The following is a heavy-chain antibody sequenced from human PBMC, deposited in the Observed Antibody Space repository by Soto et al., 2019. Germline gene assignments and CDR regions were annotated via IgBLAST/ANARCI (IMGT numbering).Heavy chain of an antibody. CDR2: FRTSGDGGTT. D-gene: IGHD2-2*01. J-gene: IGHJ3*02. V-gene: IGHV3-23*01. CDR3: AKDIVVVPVFHDAFGI. CDR1: GFSFSSYS. Sequence: LSLSCAASGFSFSSYSMSWVRQAPGKGLEWVSGFRTSGDGGTTYYADSVKGRFTISRDNSKNTLFLQMNSLRAEDTAVYYCAKDIVVVPVFHDAFGIWGQGPMFTASS.